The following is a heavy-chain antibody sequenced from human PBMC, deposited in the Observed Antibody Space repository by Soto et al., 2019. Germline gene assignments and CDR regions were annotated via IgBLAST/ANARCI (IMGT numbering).Heavy chain of an antibody. D-gene: IGHD4-17*01. CDR1: GFTCSSYA. Sequence: EVQLLESGGGLVQPGGSLRLSCAASGFTCSSYAMSWVRQAPGKGMEWVSAIRGSGGSTYYADSVKGRFTISRDNSKNTLYLQMNSLRAEDTAVYYCAKGGDYVSFFYWGQGTLVTVSS. V-gene: IGHV3-23*01. CDR2: IRGSGGST. J-gene: IGHJ4*02. CDR3: AKGGDYVSFFY.